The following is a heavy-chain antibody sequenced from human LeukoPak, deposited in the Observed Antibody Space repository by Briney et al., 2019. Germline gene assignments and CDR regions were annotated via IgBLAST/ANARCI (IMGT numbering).Heavy chain of an antibody. CDR3: AANPIAAAGRRAYYYYGMDV. D-gene: IGHD6-13*01. V-gene: IGHV1-58*02. CDR2: IVVGSGNT. Sequence: SVKVSCKASGFTFTSSARQWVRQARGQRLERIGWIVVGSGNTNYAQKFQERVTITRHMSTSTAYMELSSLRSEDTAVYYCAANPIAAAGRRAYYYYGMDVWGQGTTVTVSS. CDR1: GFTFTSSA. J-gene: IGHJ6*02.